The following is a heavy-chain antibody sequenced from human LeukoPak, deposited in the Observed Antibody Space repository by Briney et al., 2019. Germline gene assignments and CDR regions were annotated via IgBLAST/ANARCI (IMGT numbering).Heavy chain of an antibody. CDR3: ARESGSGYCVY. Sequence: PSETLSLTCTVSGGSISSYYWSWIRQPPGKGLEWIGYIYYSGSTNYNPSLKSRVTISVDKSKNQFPLKLSSVTAADTAVYYCARESGSGYCVYWGQGTLVTVSS. CDR2: IYYSGST. D-gene: IGHD3-10*01. V-gene: IGHV4-59*12. J-gene: IGHJ4*02. CDR1: GGSISSYY.